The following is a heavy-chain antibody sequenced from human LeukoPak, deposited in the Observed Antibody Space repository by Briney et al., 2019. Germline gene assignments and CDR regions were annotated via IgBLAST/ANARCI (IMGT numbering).Heavy chain of an antibody. V-gene: IGHV4-39*01. CDR3: ARQDLYGSPLYFDY. J-gene: IGHJ4*02. CDR1: GGSISSSSYY. D-gene: IGHD3-10*01. CDR2: IYYSGST. Sequence: SETLSLTCTVSGGSISSSSYYWRWIRQPPGKGLEWIGRIYYSGSTYYNPSLKSRVTISVDTSKNQFSLKLSSVTAADTAVYYCARQDLYGSPLYFDYWGQGTLVTVSS.